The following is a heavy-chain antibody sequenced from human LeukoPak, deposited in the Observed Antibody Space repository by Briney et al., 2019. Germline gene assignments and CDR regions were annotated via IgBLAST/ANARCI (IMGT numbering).Heavy chain of an antibody. CDR2: INHSGST. V-gene: IGHV4-34*01. D-gene: IGHD3-3*01. J-gene: IGHJ4*02. CDR3: ARGDWYYDFWSGIRGYFDY. CDR1: GGSFSGYY. Sequence: SETLSLTCAVYGGSFSGYYWSWIRQPPGKGLEWIGEINHSGSTNYNPSLKSRVTISVDTTKNQFSLKLSPVTAADTAVYYCARGDWYYDFWSGIRGYFDYWGQGTLVTVSS.